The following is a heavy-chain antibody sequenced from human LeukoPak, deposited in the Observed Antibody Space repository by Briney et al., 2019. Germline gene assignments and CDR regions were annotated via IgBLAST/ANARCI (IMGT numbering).Heavy chain of an antibody. CDR3: AKDVLHYGSGKIDP. J-gene: IGHJ5*02. D-gene: IGHD3-10*01. CDR2: ISWNSGTI. CDR1: GFTFNDYA. Sequence: GRSLRLSCVASGFTFNDYAMHWVRQAPGKGLEWVSGISWNSGTIGYADSVKGRFTISRDNSKNSLYLQMNSLRTEDTALYYCAKDVLHYGSGKIDPWGQGTLVTVSS. V-gene: IGHV3-9*01.